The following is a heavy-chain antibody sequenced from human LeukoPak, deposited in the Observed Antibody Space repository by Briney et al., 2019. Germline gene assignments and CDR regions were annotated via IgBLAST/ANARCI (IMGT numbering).Heavy chain of an antibody. CDR1: GFTFSRYS. D-gene: IGHD2-21*02. J-gene: IGHJ4*02. V-gene: IGHV3-21*01. Sequence: SGGSLRLSCAGSGFTFSRYSMNWVRQAPGQGLEWVSSISSSGSYIYYADSVTGRFTVSRDNAKNSLYLQMNSLRAEDTAVYYCARGDLVVTLEGPIDYWGQGTLVTVSS. CDR3: ARGDLVVTLEGPIDY. CDR2: ISSSGSYI.